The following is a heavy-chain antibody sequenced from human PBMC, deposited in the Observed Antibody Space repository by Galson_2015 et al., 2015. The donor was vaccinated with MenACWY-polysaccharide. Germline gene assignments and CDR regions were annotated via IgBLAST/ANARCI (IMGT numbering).Heavy chain of an antibody. CDR2: IDWDDDK. Sequence: PALVKPTQTLTLTCSFSGFSLSTSGMCVSWIRQPPGNALEWLALIDWDDDKYYSTSLETRLTISKDTSKNQVVLTMTNMDSVDTATYYCARIRVVRGSGYYYGLDVWGRGTTVIVSS. V-gene: IGHV2-70*01. CDR1: GFSLSTSGMC. CDR3: ARIRVVRGSGYYYGLDV. D-gene: IGHD2-2*01. J-gene: IGHJ6*02.